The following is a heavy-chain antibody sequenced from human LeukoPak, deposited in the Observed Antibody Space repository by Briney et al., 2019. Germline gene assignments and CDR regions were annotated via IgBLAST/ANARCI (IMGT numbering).Heavy chain of an antibody. CDR3: AKDATLSGWTGAAFDI. CDR1: GFTFSSYC. D-gene: IGHD6-19*01. J-gene: IGHJ3*02. V-gene: IGHV3-30*02. Sequence: PGGSLRLSCAASGFTFSSYCMHWVRQAPGKGLEWVAFIRYGGSNNYYADSVKGRFTTSRDKSKNPLYLQMNSLRAEDTAVYYCAKDATLSGWTGAAFDIWGQGTMVTVSS. CDR2: IRYGGSNN.